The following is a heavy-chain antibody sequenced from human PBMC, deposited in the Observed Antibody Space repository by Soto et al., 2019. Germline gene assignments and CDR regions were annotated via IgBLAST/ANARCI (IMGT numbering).Heavy chain of an antibody. V-gene: IGHV1-18*01. Sequence: QVHLVQSGAEVKKPGASVKVSCQGSGYAFTTYGITWVRQAPGQGLEWMGWISAHNGNTNYAQKHQGRVTVTRDTSTSTANMELRSLRYDDTAVYYCARGRYGDYWGQGALVTVSS. CDR3: ARGRYGDY. J-gene: IGHJ4*02. CDR1: GYAFTTYG. CDR2: ISAHNGNT. D-gene: IGHD1-1*01.